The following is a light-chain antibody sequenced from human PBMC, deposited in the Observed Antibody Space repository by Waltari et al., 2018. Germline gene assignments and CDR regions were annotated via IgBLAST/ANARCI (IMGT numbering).Light chain of an antibody. Sequence: QSVLTQPPSASGTPGQRVTISCSGSASNIGGNLVNWYQQLPGKAPKLLLYRSDQRASGGPDRFSASKTGTSASLAISGLQSEDEADYFCASWDDSLNGHWVFGGGTKVTVL. CDR3: ASWDDSLNGHWV. CDR2: RSD. J-gene: IGLJ3*02. V-gene: IGLV1-44*01. CDR1: ASNIGGNL.